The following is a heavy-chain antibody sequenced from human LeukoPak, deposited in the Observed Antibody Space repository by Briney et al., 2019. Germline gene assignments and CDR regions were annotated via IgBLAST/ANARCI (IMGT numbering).Heavy chain of an antibody. J-gene: IGHJ6*02. CDR3: AGFSYYYYGMDV. CDR1: GGSISSGSYY. D-gene: IGHD5-18*01. Sequence: PSETLSLTCTVSGGSISSGSYYWSWIRQPAGKGLEWIGRIYTSGSTNYNPSLKSRVTISVDTSKNQFSLKLSSVTAADTAVYYCAGFSYYYYGMDVWGQGTTVIVSS. CDR2: IYTSGST. V-gene: IGHV4-61*02.